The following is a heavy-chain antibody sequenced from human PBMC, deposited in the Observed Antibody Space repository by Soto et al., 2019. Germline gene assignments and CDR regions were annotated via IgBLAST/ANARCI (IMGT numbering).Heavy chain of an antibody. D-gene: IGHD3-3*01. CDR2: IGTAGDT. CDR1: GFTFSSYD. J-gene: IGHJ6*02. CDR3: ARASTARYDFWSGYYERGPYYYYGMGV. V-gene: IGHV3-13*01. Sequence: PGGSLRLSCAASGFTFSSYDMHWVRQATGKGLEWVSAIGTAGDTYYPGSVKGRFTISRENAKNSLYLQMNSLRAGDTAVYYCARASTARYDFWSGYYERGPYYYYGMGVWGQGTTVTVSS.